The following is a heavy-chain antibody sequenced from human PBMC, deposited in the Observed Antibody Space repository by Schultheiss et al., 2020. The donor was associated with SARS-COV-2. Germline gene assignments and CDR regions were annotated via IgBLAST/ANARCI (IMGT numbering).Heavy chain of an antibody. D-gene: IGHD3-9*01. CDR3: ARDRYYDILTGYSNYYYYGMDV. Sequence: GGSLRLSCAASGFTFSSHGMHWVRQAPGKGLEWVAVIWYDGSNKFYADSVQGRFIISRDTSKDTLYLQMNSLRAEDTAVYYCARDRYYDILTGYSNYYYYGMDVWGQGTTVTVSS. CDR1: GFTFSSHG. CDR2: IWYDGSNK. J-gene: IGHJ6*02. V-gene: IGHV3-33*08.